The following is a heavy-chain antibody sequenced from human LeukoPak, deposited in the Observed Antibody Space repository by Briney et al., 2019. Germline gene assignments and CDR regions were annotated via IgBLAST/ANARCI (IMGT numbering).Heavy chain of an antibody. CDR3: ARTSGWYTHFDY. J-gene: IGHJ4*02. CDR1: GYTFTGYY. CDR2: INPNSGDT. Sequence: ASVKVSCKASGYTFTGYYMHWVRQAPGQGVEWMGRINPNSGDTNYAQKFQGRVTMTRDTSISTAYMELSRLRSDDMAVYYCARTSGWYTHFDYWGQGTLVTVSS. D-gene: IGHD6-19*01. V-gene: IGHV1-2*06.